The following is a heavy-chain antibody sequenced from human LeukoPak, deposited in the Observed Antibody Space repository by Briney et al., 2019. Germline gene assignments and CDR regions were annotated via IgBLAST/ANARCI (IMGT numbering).Heavy chain of an antibody. CDR1: GGTFSSYA. J-gene: IGHJ5*02. V-gene: IGHV1-2*02. Sequence: ASVKVSCKASGGTFSSYAISWVRQAPGQALEWMGWINPNSGGTNYAQKFQGRVTMTRDTSISTAYMELSRLRSDDTAVYYCARDIVMVTYWFDPWGQGTLVTVSS. D-gene: IGHD5-18*01. CDR2: INPNSGGT. CDR3: ARDIVMVTYWFDP.